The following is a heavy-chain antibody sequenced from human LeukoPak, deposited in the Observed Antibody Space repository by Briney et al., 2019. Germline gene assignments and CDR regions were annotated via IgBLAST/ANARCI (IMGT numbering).Heavy chain of an antibody. V-gene: IGHV3-23*01. J-gene: IGHJ5*02. CDR2: ISGNGGST. CDR3: AKDPPPPDIVVVPAVPSRIGDWFDP. Sequence: AGGSLRLSCATSQFNFNKFGMTWVRQAPGKGLEWVSSISGNGGSTQYADSVQGRFAISRDNSKNTLYLQMNSLRAEDTAVYYCAKDPPPPDIVVVPAVPSRIGDWFDPWGQGTLVTVSS. D-gene: IGHD2-2*01. CDR1: QFNFNKFG.